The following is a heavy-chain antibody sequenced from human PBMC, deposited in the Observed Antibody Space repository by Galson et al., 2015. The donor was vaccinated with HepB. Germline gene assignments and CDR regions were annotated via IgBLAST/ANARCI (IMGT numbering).Heavy chain of an antibody. D-gene: IGHD6-19*01. V-gene: IGHV3-23*01. CDR2: MSDNGDNT. CDR3: ATRSGASGWYSYFQH. J-gene: IGHJ1*01. Sequence: SLRLSCAASGFTSSSYGMHWVRQAPGKGLEWVSGMSDNGDNTFHADSVKGRFTISRDISKNTVYLQMNSLRVEDTAVYYCATRSGASGWYSYFQHWGQGTLVTVSS. CDR1: GFTSSSYG.